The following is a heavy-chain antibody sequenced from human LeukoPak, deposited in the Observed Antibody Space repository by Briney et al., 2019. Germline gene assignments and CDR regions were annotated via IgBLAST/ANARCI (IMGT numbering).Heavy chain of an antibody. J-gene: IGHJ5*02. D-gene: IGHD2-2*02. CDR2: IIPIFGTA. V-gene: IGHV1-69*13. Sequence: GASVKVSCKASGYTFTSYDIDWVRQAPGQGLEWMGGIIPIFGTANYAQKFQGRVTITADESTSTAYMELSSLRSEDTAVYYCARVERYCSSTSCYTSWFDPWGQGTLVTVSS. CDR1: GYTFTSYD. CDR3: ARVERYCSSTSCYTSWFDP.